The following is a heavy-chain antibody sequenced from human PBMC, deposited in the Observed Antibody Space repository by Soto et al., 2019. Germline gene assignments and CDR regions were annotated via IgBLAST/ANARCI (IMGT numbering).Heavy chain of an antibody. J-gene: IGHJ6*02. CDR3: AREGYCSSTSCYMGLYYYYGMDV. CDR1: GGSISSGGYY. Sequence: PSETLSLTCTVSGGSISSGGYYWSWIRQHPGKGLEWIGYIYYSGSTYYNPSLKSRVTISVDTSKNQYSLKLSSVTAADTAEYYFAREGYCSSTSCYMGLYYYYGMDVWGQGTTVTVSS. D-gene: IGHD2-2*02. V-gene: IGHV4-31*03. CDR2: IYYSGST.